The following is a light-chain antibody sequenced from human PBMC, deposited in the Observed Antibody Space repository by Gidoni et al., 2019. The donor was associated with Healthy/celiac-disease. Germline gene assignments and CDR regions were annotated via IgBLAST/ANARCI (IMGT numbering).Light chain of an antibody. J-gene: IGKJ3*01. CDR1: QRVSSSY. Sequence: EIGLTQSPGTLSLSTGERATLSCRAIQRVSSSYLAWYQQKPGQAPRLLIYGASSRATGIPDRFSGSGSGTDFTLTISSLEPEDFAVYYCQQYGSSPPFTFXPXTKVDIK. CDR2: GAS. V-gene: IGKV3-20*01. CDR3: QQYGSSPPFT.